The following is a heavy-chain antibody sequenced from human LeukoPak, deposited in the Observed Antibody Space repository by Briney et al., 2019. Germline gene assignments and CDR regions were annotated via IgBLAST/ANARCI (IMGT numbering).Heavy chain of an antibody. Sequence: ASVKVSCKASGYTFTGYYMHWVRQAPGQGLEWMGWINPNSGGTNYAQKFQGRATMTRDTSISTAYMELSRLRSDDTAVYYCAREVVGATAFDYWGQGTLVTVSS. CDR2: INPNSGGT. J-gene: IGHJ4*02. CDR1: GYTFTGYY. CDR3: AREVVGATAFDY. D-gene: IGHD1-26*01. V-gene: IGHV1-2*02.